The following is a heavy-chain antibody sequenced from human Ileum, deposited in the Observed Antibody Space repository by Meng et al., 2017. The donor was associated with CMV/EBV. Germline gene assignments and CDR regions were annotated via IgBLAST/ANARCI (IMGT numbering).Heavy chain of an antibody. Sequence: DAAPGLVKPSETLSLTFSVSGGSTTDYWGWIRQPPGKGLEWIGSISYSGTTYYNPSLKSRLTVSLDTSKTQFSLMLTSVTAADTAVYYCARDMSIRWFYYWGQGTLVTVSS. CDR2: ISYSGTT. J-gene: IGHJ4*02. V-gene: IGHV4-39*07. D-gene: IGHD3-3*02. CDR1: GGSTTDY. CDR3: ARDMSIRWFYY.